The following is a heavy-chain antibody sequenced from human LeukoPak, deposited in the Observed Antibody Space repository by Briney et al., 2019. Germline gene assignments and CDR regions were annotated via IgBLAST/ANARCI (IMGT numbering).Heavy chain of an antibody. CDR1: GFTFSTYW. V-gene: IGHV3-7*05. Sequence: GGSLRLSCAASGFTFSTYWMSWVRQAPGKGLEWVANIKRDGSEKYYVDSVKGRFTISRDNAKNSLFLQMNSLRAEDTAMYYCARALYSTPFRWDWNFDLWGRGTLVTVSS. D-gene: IGHD3-10*02. CDR3: ARALYSTPFRWDWNFDL. CDR2: IKRDGSEK. J-gene: IGHJ2*01.